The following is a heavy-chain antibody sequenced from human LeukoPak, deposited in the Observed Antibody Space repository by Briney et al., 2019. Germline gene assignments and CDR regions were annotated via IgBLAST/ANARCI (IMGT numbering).Heavy chain of an antibody. CDR2: IFYSGST. CDR3: ARYSSSWHPYYYYYYMDV. V-gene: IGHV4-39*07. D-gene: IGHD6-13*01. Sequence: SETLSLTCTVSGGSISTSNYYWGWIRQPPGKGLEWSGNIFYSGSTYYSPSLKSRVTISLDTSRNQFSLKLSSVTAADTAVYYCARYSSSWHPYYYYYYMDVWGKGTTVTVSS. CDR1: GGSISTSNYY. J-gene: IGHJ6*03.